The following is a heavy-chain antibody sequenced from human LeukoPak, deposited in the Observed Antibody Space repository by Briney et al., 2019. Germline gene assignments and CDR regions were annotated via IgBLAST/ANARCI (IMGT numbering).Heavy chain of an antibody. V-gene: IGHV5-51*01. CDR2: IYPGDSDT. D-gene: IGHD3-10*01. J-gene: IGHJ4*02. Sequence: GESLKISCQGSGYSFTSYWIGWVRQMPGKGLEWMGIIYPGDSDTRYSPSFQGQVTISADKSISTAYLQWSSLKASDTAMYYCARLGVDGFGELLPGLGVFDYWGQGTLVTVSS. CDR3: ARLGVDGFGELLPGLGVFDY. CDR1: GYSFTSYW.